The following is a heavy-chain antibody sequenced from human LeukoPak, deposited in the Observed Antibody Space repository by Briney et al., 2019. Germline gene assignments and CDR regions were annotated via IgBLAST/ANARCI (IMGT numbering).Heavy chain of an antibody. CDR3: ARDHSLGLYNWFDP. CDR2: INHSGST. Sequence: KTSETLSLTCAVYGGSFSGYYWSWIRQPPGKGLEWIGEINHSGSTNYNPSLKSRVTISVDTSKNQFSLKLSSVTAADTAVYYCARDHSLGLYNWFDPWGQGTLVTVSS. D-gene: IGHD6-13*01. V-gene: IGHV4-34*01. J-gene: IGHJ5*02. CDR1: GGSFSGYY.